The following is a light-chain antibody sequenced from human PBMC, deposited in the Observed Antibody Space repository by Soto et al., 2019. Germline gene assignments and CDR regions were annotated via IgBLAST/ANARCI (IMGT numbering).Light chain of an antibody. CDR3: QQRDSWPIT. V-gene: IGKV4-1*01. CDR2: WAS. J-gene: IGKJ5*01. Sequence: DIVMTQSPDSLAVSLGERATINCKSSQSVLYSSNNKNYLAWYQQKPGQPPKLLIYWASTRESGVPDRFSGSGSGTDFTLTINSLEPDDFAVYYCQQRDSWPITFGQGTRLEIK. CDR1: QSVLYSSNNKNY.